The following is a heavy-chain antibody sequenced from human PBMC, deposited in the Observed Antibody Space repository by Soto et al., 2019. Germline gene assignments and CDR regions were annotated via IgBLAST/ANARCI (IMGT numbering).Heavy chain of an antibody. Sequence: QVQLQESGPGLVKPSQTLSLTCTVSGGSISSGGYYWSWIRQHPGKGLEWIGYIYYSGSTYYNPSLKSRVTISVDPSKNQFSLKLSSVTAADTAVYYCARVGHVYCGGDCYSGWFDPWGQGTLVTVSS. D-gene: IGHD2-21*02. CDR3: ARVGHVYCGGDCYSGWFDP. CDR2: IYYSGST. V-gene: IGHV4-31*03. J-gene: IGHJ5*02. CDR1: GGSISSGGYY.